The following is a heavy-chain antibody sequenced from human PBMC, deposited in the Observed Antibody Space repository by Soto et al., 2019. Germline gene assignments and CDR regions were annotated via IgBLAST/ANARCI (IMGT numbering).Heavy chain of an antibody. J-gene: IGHJ3*02. CDR1: GYTFTSYD. Sequence: ASVKVSCKASGYTFTSYDMHWVRQAPGQRLEWMGWINAGNGNTKYSQKFQGRVTITRDTSASTAYMELSSLRSEDTAVYYCARDSRYDFWSGYYTNDAFDIWGQGTMVTVSS. V-gene: IGHV1-3*01. D-gene: IGHD3-3*01. CDR3: ARDSRYDFWSGYYTNDAFDI. CDR2: INAGNGNT.